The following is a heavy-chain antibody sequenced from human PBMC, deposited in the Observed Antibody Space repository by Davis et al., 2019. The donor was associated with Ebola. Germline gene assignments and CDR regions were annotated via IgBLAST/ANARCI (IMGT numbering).Heavy chain of an antibody. CDR3: ARDKMVLTDNWLDP. J-gene: IGHJ5*02. CDR2: ISAYNGKT. D-gene: IGHD4/OR15-4a*01. V-gene: IGHV1-18*01. CDR1: GYTFSTYG. Sequence: AASVKVSCKASGYTFSTYGITWVRQAPGQGLEWMGWISAYNGKTNYAQRFQGRVTMTTDTFTNTAFMELRSLRSDDTAMYYCARDKMVLTDNWLDPWGQGTLVTVSS.